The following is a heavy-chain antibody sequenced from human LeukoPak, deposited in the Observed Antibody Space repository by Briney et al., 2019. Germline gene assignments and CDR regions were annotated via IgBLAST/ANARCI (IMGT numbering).Heavy chain of an antibody. CDR3: ARQTGSGLFILP. CDR2: IYSGGST. CDR1: GFTVSSNY. D-gene: IGHD3/OR15-3a*01. J-gene: IGHJ4*02. Sequence: GGSLRLSCAASGFTVSSNYMSWVRQAPGKGLEWVSVIYSGGSTYYADSVRGRFTISRDNSKSTLYIQMNSLRAEDTAVYYCARQTGSGLFILPGGQGTLVTVSS. V-gene: IGHV3-66*04.